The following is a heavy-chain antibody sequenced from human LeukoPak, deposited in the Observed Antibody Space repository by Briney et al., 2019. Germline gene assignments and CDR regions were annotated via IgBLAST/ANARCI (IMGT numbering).Heavy chain of an antibody. D-gene: IGHD5-12*01. CDR1: GGSFSGYY. Sequence: KASETLSLTCAVYGGSFSGYYWSWIRQPPGKGLEWIGEINHSGSTNYNPSLKSRVTISVDTSKNQFSLKLSSVTAADTAVYYCAGGGDIVATSYFDYWGQGTLVTVSS. V-gene: IGHV4-34*01. J-gene: IGHJ4*02. CDR3: AGGGDIVATSYFDY. CDR2: INHSGST.